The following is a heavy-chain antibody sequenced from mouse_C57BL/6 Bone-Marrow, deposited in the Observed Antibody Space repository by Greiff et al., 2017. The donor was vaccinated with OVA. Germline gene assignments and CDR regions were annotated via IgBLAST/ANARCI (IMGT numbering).Heavy chain of an antibody. CDR3: TNWFYAMDY. Sequence: DVHLVESGAELVRPGASVKLSCTASGFNIKDDYMHWVKQRPEQGLELIGWIDPENGDTEYASKFQGKATITADTSSNTAYLQLSSLTSEDTAVYYCTNWFYAMDYWGQGTSVTVSS. D-gene: IGHD2-2*01. CDR1: GFNIKDDY. J-gene: IGHJ4*01. CDR2: IDPENGDT. V-gene: IGHV14-4*01.